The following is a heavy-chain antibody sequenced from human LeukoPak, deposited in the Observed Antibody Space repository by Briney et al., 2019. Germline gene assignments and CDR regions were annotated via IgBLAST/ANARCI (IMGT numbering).Heavy chain of an antibody. Sequence: GASVKVSCKSSGYTFTGYYMHWVRHAPGQGLEWMGWINPNSGGTNYAQKFQGRVTMTRDTSISTAYMELSRLRSDNTAVYYCASVGENYGSGGDYFDYWGQGTLVTVSS. CDR2: INPNSGGT. CDR1: GYTFTGYY. D-gene: IGHD3-10*01. J-gene: IGHJ4*02. CDR3: ASVGENYGSGGDYFDY. V-gene: IGHV1-2*02.